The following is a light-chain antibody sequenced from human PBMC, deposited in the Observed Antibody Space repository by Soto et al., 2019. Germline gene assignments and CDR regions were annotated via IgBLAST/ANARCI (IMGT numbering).Light chain of an antibody. V-gene: IGKV1-9*01. CDR3: QQVNNYPLT. J-gene: IGKJ4*01. CDR2: DAS. CDR1: QGISTF. Sequence: DIQVTQSPSFLSASVGDRVTITCRASQGISTFLAWYQQHPGTAPKRLIYDASNLQSGVPSRFSGSGSGTEFTLTISSLQPEDFDTYYCQQVNNYPLTSGGGTKVDIK.